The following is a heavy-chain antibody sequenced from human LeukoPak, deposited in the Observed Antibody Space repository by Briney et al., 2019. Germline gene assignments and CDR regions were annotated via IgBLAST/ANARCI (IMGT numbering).Heavy chain of an antibody. Sequence: GASVKVSCKASGYTCTGYYMHWVRQAPGQGLEWMGWINPNSGGTNYAQKFQGRVTMTRDTSISTAYMELSRLRSDDTAVYYCARDRTHGSYYDYWGQGTLVTVSS. V-gene: IGHV1-2*02. CDR3: ARDRTHGSYYDY. D-gene: IGHD1-26*01. CDR1: GYTCTGYY. CDR2: INPNSGGT. J-gene: IGHJ4*02.